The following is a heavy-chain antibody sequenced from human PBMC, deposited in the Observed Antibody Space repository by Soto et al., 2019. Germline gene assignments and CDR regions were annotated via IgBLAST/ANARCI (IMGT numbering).Heavy chain of an antibody. CDR1: A. CDR3: AKEWGTSSSWYPGAFDI. J-gene: IGHJ3*02. CDR2: ISGSGGST. Sequence: AMRRVSKKKGKGLEWVSAISGSGGSTYYADSVKGRFTISRDNSKNTLYLQMNSLRAEDTAVYYCAKEWGTSSSWYPGAFDIWGQGTMVTVSS. V-gene: IGHV3-23*01. D-gene: IGHD6-13*01.